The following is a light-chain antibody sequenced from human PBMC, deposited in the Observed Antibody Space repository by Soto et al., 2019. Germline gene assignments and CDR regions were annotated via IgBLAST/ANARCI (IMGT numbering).Light chain of an antibody. Sequence: QSPSSLSASTGDRVTITCRASQGISSYLAWYQQKPGKAPKLLIYAASTLQSGVPSRFSGSGSGTDFTLTISCLQSEDFATYYCQQYYSYPLTFGQGTKVDIK. CDR2: AAS. CDR3: QQYYSYPLT. V-gene: IGKV1-8*01. J-gene: IGKJ1*01. CDR1: QGISSY.